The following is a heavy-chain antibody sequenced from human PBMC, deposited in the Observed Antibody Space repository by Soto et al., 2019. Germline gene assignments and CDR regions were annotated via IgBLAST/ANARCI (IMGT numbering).Heavy chain of an antibody. CDR1: GYTLTELS. CDR2: FDPEDGET. CDR3: ATLDSSGYGYALDI. V-gene: IGHV1-24*01. D-gene: IGHD3-22*01. J-gene: IGHJ3*02. Sequence: ASVKVSCKVCGYTLTELSMHWVRQAPGKGLEWMGGFDPEDGETIYAQKFQGRVTMTEDTSTDTAYMELSSLRSEDTAVYYCATLDSSGYGYALDIWGQGTMVTVSS.